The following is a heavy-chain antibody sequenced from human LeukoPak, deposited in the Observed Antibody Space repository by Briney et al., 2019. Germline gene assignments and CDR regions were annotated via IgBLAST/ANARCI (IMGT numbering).Heavy chain of an antibody. CDR1: GYTFTGYY. CDR3: ARGLAAALGYFDY. Sequence: GASVRVSCKAFGYTFTGYYMHWVRQAPGQGPECMACINPNSGGTNYAQTLQGRVTMTRDTSISTVYMEQSRVRSDGTAVFTSARGLAAALGYFDYWGQGTLVTVSS. D-gene: IGHD2-15*01. CDR2: INPNSGGT. J-gene: IGHJ4*02. V-gene: IGHV1-2*02.